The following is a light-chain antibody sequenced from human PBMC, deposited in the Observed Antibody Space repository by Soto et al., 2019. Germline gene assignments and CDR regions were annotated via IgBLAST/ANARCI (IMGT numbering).Light chain of an antibody. CDR3: QQSDSAPTWT. CDR1: QGIGSY. J-gene: IGKJ1*01. Sequence: DIQMTQTPTSLSASVGDRVTISCRASQGIGSYFAWYQQKPGKAPRLLISAASSVQSGVPPRFSGSGSATHFILTISSLRLEDIATYYCQQSDSAPTWTFGQGTKVEIK. V-gene: IGKV1-39*01. CDR2: AAS.